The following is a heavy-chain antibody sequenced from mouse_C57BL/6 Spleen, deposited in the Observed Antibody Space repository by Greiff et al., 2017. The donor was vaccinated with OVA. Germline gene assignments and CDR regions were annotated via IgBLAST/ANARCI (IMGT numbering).Heavy chain of an antibody. Sequence: EVQLQESGPELVKPGASVKMSCKASGYTFTDYNMHWVKQSHGKSLEWIGYINPNNGGTSYNQKFKGKATLTVNKSSSTAYMELRSLTSEDSAVYYCARYYYGSPYFDYWGQGTTLTVSS. V-gene: IGHV1-22*01. CDR2: INPNNGGT. J-gene: IGHJ2*01. D-gene: IGHD1-1*01. CDR3: ARYYYGSPYFDY. CDR1: GYTFTDYN.